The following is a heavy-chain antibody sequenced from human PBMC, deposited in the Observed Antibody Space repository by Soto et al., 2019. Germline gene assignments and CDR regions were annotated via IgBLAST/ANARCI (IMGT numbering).Heavy chain of an antibody. CDR2: IYHSGST. V-gene: IGHV4-30-2*01. J-gene: IGHJ4*02. D-gene: IGHD4-17*01. CDR1: GGSISSGGYS. Sequence: QLQLQESGSGLVKPSQTLSLTCAVSGGSISSGGYSWSWIRQPPGKGLEWIGYIYHSGSTYYNPSLKGRVTISLARSKKQFSLKLSSVTAAETAVYYCARGMTTVPTSVYWGQGTLVTVSS. CDR3: ARGMTTVPTSVY.